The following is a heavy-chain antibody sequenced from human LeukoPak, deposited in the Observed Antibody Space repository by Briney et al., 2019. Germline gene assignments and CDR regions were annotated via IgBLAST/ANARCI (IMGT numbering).Heavy chain of an antibody. Sequence: SEKVSCKASGGTFSSYAISWVRQAPGQGLEWMGRIIPILGIANYAQKFQGRVTITADKSTSTAYMELSSLRSEDTAVYYCARDYYDSSGYLREEVSFDYWGQGTLVTVSS. CDR3: ARDYYDSSGYLREEVSFDY. V-gene: IGHV1-69*04. CDR2: IIPILGIA. D-gene: IGHD3-22*01. J-gene: IGHJ4*02. CDR1: GGTFSSYA.